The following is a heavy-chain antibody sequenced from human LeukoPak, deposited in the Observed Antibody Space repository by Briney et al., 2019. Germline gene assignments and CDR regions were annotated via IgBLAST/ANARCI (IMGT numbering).Heavy chain of an antibody. CDR2: ISAYNGNT. J-gene: IGHJ6*02. D-gene: IGHD3-3*01. V-gene: IGHV1-18*01. CDR3: ARDLDYDFWSGYYPGPYYYYGMDV. CDR1: GYTFTSYG. Sequence: ASVKVSCKASGYTFTSYGISWVRQAPGQGLEWMGGISAYNGNTNYAQKLQGRVTMTTDTSTSTAYMELRSLRSDDTAVYYCARDLDYDFWSGYYPGPYYYYGMDVWGQGTTVTVSS.